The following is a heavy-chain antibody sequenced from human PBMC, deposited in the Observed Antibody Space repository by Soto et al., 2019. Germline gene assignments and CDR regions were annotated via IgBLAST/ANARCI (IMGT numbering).Heavy chain of an antibody. Sequence: QVQLVQSGAEVKKPGSSVKVSCKASGGIFSTYAISWLRQAPGQGLEWVGGIIPLFGTPNYAQRFQGRVTITADESTSTAYMELSRLRSEDTADYYCARDRDDYGSGNYYNRIDFWGQGTLVTVSS. CDR2: IIPLFGTP. V-gene: IGHV1-69*01. D-gene: IGHD3-10*01. J-gene: IGHJ4*02. CDR1: GGIFSTYA. CDR3: ARDRDDYGSGNYYNRIDF.